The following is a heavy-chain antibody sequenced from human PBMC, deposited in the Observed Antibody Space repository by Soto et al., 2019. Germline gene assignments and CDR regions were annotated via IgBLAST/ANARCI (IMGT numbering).Heavy chain of an antibody. CDR1: GFTFSRYA. J-gene: IGHJ4*02. V-gene: IGHV3-64*01. CDR2: ISSNGGST. CDR3: GRGTKSGSYSLDY. D-gene: IGHD1-26*01. Sequence: EVQLVESGGGLVQPGGSLRLSCAASGFTFSRYAMHWVRQAPGKGLEYVSTISSNGGSTYYTNSVKGRFTISRDNSKNTLYLQMGSLRAEDMAVYYCGRGTKSGSYSLDYWGQGTLVTVSS.